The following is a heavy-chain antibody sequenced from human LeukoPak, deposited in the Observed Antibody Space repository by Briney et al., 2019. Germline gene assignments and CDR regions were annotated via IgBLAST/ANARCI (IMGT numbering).Heavy chain of an antibody. Sequence: PGGSLRLSCAASGFTFSSYAMSWVRQAPWKGLEWVSAISGSGGSTYYADSVKGRFTISRDNSKNTLYLQMNSLRAEDTAVYYCAKLARGPGIAAAGTRIDYWGQGTLVTVSS. D-gene: IGHD6-13*01. J-gene: IGHJ4*02. CDR2: ISGSGGST. CDR1: GFTFSSYA. CDR3: AKLARGPGIAAAGTRIDY. V-gene: IGHV3-23*01.